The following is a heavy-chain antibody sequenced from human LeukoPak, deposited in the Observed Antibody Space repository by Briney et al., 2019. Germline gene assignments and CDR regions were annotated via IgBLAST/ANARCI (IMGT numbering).Heavy chain of an antibody. CDR1: GFTFSSYA. D-gene: IGHD1-26*01. V-gene: IGHV3-23*01. CDR2: ISGSGGST. J-gene: IGHJ4*02. Sequence: TGGSLRLSCAASGFTFSSYAMSWARQAPGKGLEWVSAISGSGGSTYYADSVKGRFTISRDNSKNTLYLQMNSLRAEDTAVYYCARDIIVGATAFDYWGQGTLVTVSS. CDR3: ARDIIVGATAFDY.